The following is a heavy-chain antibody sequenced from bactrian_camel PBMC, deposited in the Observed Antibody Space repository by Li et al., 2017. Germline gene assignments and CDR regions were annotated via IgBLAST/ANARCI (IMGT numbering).Heavy chain of an antibody. V-gene: IGHV3-2*01. D-gene: IGHD2*01. CDR3: AISMVVGGHDY. CDR2: IASDGSRI. Sequence: HVQLVESGGDLVQPGGSLRLSCAASGLTSNSYYSNWIRQAPGKELEWVCNIASDGSRIYYADSAKGRFTVSRDSAKNTVYLQMNSLQSEDTALYYCAISMVVGGHDYWGQGTQVTVS. J-gene: IGHJ4*01. CDR1: GLTSNSYY.